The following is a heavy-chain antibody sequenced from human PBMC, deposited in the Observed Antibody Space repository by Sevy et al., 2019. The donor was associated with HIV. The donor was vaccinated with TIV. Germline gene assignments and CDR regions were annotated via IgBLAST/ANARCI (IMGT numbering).Heavy chain of an antibody. V-gene: IGHV4-38-2*01. CDR1: AYSVSSAYS. CDR3: ASFGRLLIISGDVFEI. J-gene: IGHJ3*02. D-gene: IGHD3-9*01. Sequence: SETLSLTCAVSAYSVSSAYSWGWIRQPPGKGLEWIGNIYQSGNTYYNPSLKIRVTISVDTSNNQFSLRLTSVTAADTAVYNYASFGRLLIISGDVFEIWGQGTMVTVSS. CDR2: IYQSGNT.